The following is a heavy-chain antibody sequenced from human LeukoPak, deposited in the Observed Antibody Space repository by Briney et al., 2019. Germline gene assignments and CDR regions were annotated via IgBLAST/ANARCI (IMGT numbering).Heavy chain of an antibody. J-gene: IGHJ4*02. CDR3: ARVRGPIVPNDY. V-gene: IGHV3-21*01. CDR1: GFTFSSYS. D-gene: IGHD2-8*01. CDR2: ISSSSSYI. Sequence: GSLRLSCAASGFTFSSYSMNWVRQAPGKGLEWVSSISSSSSYIYYADSVKGRFTISRDNAKNSLYLQMNSLRAEDTAVYYCARVRGPIVPNDYWGQGTLVTVSS.